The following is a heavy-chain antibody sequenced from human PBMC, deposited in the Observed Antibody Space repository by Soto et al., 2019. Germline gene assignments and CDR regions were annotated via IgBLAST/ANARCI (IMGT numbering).Heavy chain of an antibody. Sequence: EVQLLESGGGLVQPGGSLRLSCAASGFTFSSYAMSWVRQAPGKGLEWVSAISGSGGSTYYADSVKGRLTISRDNSKNTLYLQMNSLRAEDTAVYYCANDSGGIYSGSYDYWGQGTLVTVSS. V-gene: IGHV3-23*01. CDR3: ANDSGGIYSGSYDY. D-gene: IGHD1-26*01. CDR1: GFTFSSYA. J-gene: IGHJ4*02. CDR2: ISGSGGST.